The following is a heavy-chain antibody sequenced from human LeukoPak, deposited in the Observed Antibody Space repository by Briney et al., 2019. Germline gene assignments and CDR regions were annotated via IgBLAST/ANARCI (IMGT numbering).Heavy chain of an antibody. D-gene: IGHD1-26*01. V-gene: IGHV4-59*01. CDR2: IYYSGST. CDR1: GGSISSYY. CDR3: ASLKGASDFDY. J-gene: IGHJ4*02. Sequence: PSETLSLTCTVSGGSISSYYWSWIRQPPGKGLEWIGYIYYSGSTNYNPSLKSRVTMSVDTSKNQFSLKLSSVTAADTAVYYCASLKGASDFDYWGQGTLVTVSS.